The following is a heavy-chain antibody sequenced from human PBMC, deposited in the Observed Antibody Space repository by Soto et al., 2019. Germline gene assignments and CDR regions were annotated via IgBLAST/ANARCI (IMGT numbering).Heavy chain of an antibody. CDR3: ARAYYDTKGYSLDP. CDR2: INHSGSTNYKPSL. CDR1: GGSFSGYY. J-gene: IGHJ5*02. V-gene: IGHV4-34*01. D-gene: IGHD3-16*01. Sequence: SGTLSLTCAVYGGSFSGYYWSWIRQSPGKGLEWIGEINHSGSTNYKPSLNYNPSLKSRVTISMDTSKNQFSLRLNSVTAADTAVYYCARAYYDTKGYSLDPWGLGTLVTVSS.